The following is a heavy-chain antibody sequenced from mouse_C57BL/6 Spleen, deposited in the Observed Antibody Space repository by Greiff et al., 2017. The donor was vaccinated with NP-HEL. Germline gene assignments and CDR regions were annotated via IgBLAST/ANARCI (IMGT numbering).Heavy chain of an antibody. V-gene: IGHV5-9-1*02. CDR2: ISSGGDYI. CDR1: GFTFSSYA. CDR3: TRDMTTVVAEGAMDY. Sequence: EVKLVESGEGLVKPGGSLKLSCAASGFTFSSYAMSWVRQTPEKRLEWVAYISSGGDYIYYADTVKGRFTISRDNARNTLYLQMSSLKSEDTAMYYCTRDMTTVVAEGAMDYWGQGTSVTVSS. D-gene: IGHD1-1*01. J-gene: IGHJ4*01.